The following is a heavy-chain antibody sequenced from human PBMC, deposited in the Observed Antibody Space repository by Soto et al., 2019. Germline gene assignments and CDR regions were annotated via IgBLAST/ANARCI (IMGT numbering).Heavy chain of an antibody. J-gene: IGHJ6*02. CDR2: IYYSGST. CDR3: ARDGSGYYYGMDV. V-gene: IGHV4-31*03. Sequence: PSETLSLTCTVSGGSISSGGYYWSWIRQHPGKGLEWIGYIYYSGSTYYNPSLKSRVTISVDTSKNQFSLKLSSVTAADTAVYYCARDGSGYYYGMDVWGQGTKVTVSS. CDR1: GGSISSGGYY.